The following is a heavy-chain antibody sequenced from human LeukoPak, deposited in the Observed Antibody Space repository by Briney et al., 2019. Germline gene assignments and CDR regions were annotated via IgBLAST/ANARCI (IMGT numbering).Heavy chain of an antibody. V-gene: IGHV4-39*07. CDR3: ARVWRRSRAFDI. Sequence: TSETLSLTCTVSGGSISSSSYYWGWIRQPPGKGLEWIGSIYYSGSTYYNPSLKSRVTMSVDTSKNQFSLKLSSVTAADTAVYYCARVWRRSRAFDIWGQGTMVTVSS. CDR1: GGSISSSSYY. CDR2: IYYSGST. D-gene: IGHD1-1*01. J-gene: IGHJ3*02.